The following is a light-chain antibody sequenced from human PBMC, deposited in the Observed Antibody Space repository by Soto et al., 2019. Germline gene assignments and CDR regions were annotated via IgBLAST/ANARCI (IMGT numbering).Light chain of an antibody. CDR2: WAS. CDR1: QSVLYSSNNKNN. Sequence: DIVMTQSPDSLAVSLGERATINCKSSQSVLYSSNNKNNLAWYPQKPGRPPKLLIYWASSRESGVPDRFSGSGSGTDFTLTISSLQAEDVAVYYCQQYYSTPRTFGPGTKVDIK. CDR3: QQYYSTPRT. V-gene: IGKV4-1*01. J-gene: IGKJ3*01.